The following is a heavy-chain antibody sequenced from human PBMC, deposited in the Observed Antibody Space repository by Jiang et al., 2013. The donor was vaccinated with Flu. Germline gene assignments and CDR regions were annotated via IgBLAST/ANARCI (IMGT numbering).Heavy chain of an antibody. V-gene: IGHV4-59*01. CDR1: GGSIGSSY. Sequence: TCTVSGGSIGSSYWSWIRQPPGKGLEWIGYIYYSGSTNDNPSLKSRVTMSLDTSKNQFSLKLSSVTAADTAVYYCARSPRRVDRTFDIWGQGTMVTVSS. D-gene: IGHD1-26*01. J-gene: IGHJ3*02. CDR3: ARSPRRVDRTFDI. CDR2: IYYSGST.